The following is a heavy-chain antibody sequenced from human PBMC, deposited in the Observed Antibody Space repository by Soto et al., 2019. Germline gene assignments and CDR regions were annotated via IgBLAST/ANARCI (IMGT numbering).Heavy chain of an antibody. CDR3: AREVVCSGGSCYYFDY. CDR1: GGSISSGGYY. D-gene: IGHD2-15*01. Sequence: SETLSLTCTVSGGSISSGGYYWNWIRQHPGKGLEWIGYIYYSGSTYYNPSLKSRVTISVDTSKNQFSLKLSSVTAADTAVYYCAREVVCSGGSCYYFDYWGQGTLVTVSS. J-gene: IGHJ4*02. CDR2: IYYSGST. V-gene: IGHV4-31*03.